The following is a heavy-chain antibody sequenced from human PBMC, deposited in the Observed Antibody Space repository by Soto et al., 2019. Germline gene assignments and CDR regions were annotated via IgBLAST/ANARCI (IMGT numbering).Heavy chain of an antibody. CDR2: IKSIPEGGTT. CDR1: GFTFNNAW. D-gene: IGHD4-17*01. J-gene: IGHJ4*02. V-gene: IGHV3-15*07. CDR3: TTRYMTTNDF. Sequence: GGSLRLSCAASGFTFNNAWMNWVRQAPGKGLEWVGRIKSIPEGGTTDYAAPVNGRFTISRDDSKSTLVLQMNSLKIVDIAVYYCTTRYMTTNDFWGQGTLVTVSS.